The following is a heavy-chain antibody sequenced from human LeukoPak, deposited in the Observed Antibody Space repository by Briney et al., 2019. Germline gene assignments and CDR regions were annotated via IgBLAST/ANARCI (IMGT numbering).Heavy chain of an antibody. V-gene: IGHV1-18*01. CDR2: ISAGNGNT. D-gene: IGHD4-17*01. Sequence: ASVKVSCKASGYTFTSYGISWVRQAPGQGLEWMGWISAGNGNTMYSQKFQGRVTITADESTSTAYMELSSLRSEDTAVYYCARATTVTTGNWFDPWGQGTLVTVSS. J-gene: IGHJ5*02. CDR1: GYTFTSYG. CDR3: ARATTVTTGNWFDP.